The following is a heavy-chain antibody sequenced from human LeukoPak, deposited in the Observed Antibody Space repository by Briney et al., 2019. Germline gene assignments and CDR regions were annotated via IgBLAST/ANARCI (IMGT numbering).Heavy chain of an antibody. CDR2: ISYDGSNK. D-gene: IGHD3-16*02. Sequence: PGRSLRLSCAASGFTFSSYGMHWVRQAPGKGLEWVAVISYDGSNKYYADSVKGRFTISRDNSKNTLYLQMNSLRVEDTAVYFCAKDGGRYRFDYWGQGTLVTVSS. J-gene: IGHJ4*02. CDR3: AKDGGRYRFDY. V-gene: IGHV3-30*18. CDR1: GFTFSSYG.